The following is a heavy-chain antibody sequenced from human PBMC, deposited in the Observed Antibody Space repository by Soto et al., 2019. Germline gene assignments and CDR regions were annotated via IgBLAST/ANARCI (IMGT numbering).Heavy chain of an antibody. CDR1: GDSVNTHDW. V-gene: IGHV4-4*02. CDR2: ISHNDLT. D-gene: IGHD2-15*01. Sequence: PSETLSLTCAVSGDSVNTHDWWTWVRQPPGKRPEWIGEISHNDLTNYHPFLKTRLSFSISRDRSSLQFSLSLRSVTATDTAVYFCERRNSSGDIADWGQGKMVTVSS. CDR3: ERRNSSGDIAD. J-gene: IGHJ4*02.